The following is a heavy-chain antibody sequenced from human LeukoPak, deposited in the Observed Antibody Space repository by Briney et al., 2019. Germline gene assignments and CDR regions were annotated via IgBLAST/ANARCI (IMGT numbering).Heavy chain of an antibody. D-gene: IGHD3-10*01. CDR1: GGSISSSNW. Sequence: PSETLSLTCAVSGGSISSSNWWSWVRQPPGKGLEWIGEIYHSGSTNYNPSLKSRVTISVDKSKNQFSLKLSSVTAADTAVYYCARDLRITMVRGVTTDDAFDIWGQGTMVTVSS. J-gene: IGHJ3*02. V-gene: IGHV4-4*02. CDR3: ARDLRITMVRGVTTDDAFDI. CDR2: IYHSGST.